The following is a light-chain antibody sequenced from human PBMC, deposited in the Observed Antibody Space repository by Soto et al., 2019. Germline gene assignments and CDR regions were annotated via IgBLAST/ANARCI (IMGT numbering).Light chain of an antibody. J-gene: IGLJ1*01. CDR3: CSYALSSSYV. CDR2: EGS. CDR1: SCDVRSYSH. V-gene: IGLV2-23*01. Sequence: QAVLTQPASVSGSPGQSITIACTGTSCDVRSYSHVSWYQQHPGKAPRLIIYEGSKRPSGVSHRFSASRSDKTASLTISGLQAEDEAAYYCCSYALSSSYVFGTGTKVTVL.